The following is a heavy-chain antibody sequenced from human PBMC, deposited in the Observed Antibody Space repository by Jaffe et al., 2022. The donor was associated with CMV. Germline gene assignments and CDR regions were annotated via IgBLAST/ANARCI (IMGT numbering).Heavy chain of an antibody. CDR1: GFTFSSYA. V-gene: IGHV3-23*01. CDR3: AKELVGGSRRGGDLYYYYGMDV. D-gene: IGHD2-15*01. Sequence: EVQLLESGGGLVQPGGSLRLSCAASGFTFSSYAMSWVRQAPGKGLEWVSAISGSGGSTYYADSVKGRFTISRDNSKNTLYLQMNSLRAEDTAVYYCAKELVGGSRRGGDLYYYYGMDVWGQGTTVTVSS. CDR2: ISGSGGST. J-gene: IGHJ6*02.